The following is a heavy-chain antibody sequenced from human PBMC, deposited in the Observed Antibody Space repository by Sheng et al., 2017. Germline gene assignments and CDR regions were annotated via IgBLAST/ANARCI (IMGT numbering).Heavy chain of an antibody. Sequence: QVQLVQSGAEVKKPGSSVKVSCKASGGTFSSYTISWVRQAPGQGLEWMGRIIPILGIANYAQKFQGRVTITADKSTSTAYMELSSLRSEDTAVYYCARGDVTMVRGVPYYYYYMDVWGKGTTVTVSS. J-gene: IGHJ6*03. CDR1: GGTFSSYT. V-gene: IGHV1-69*02. CDR2: IIPILGIA. CDR3: ARGDVTMVRGVPYYYYYMDV. D-gene: IGHD3-10*01.